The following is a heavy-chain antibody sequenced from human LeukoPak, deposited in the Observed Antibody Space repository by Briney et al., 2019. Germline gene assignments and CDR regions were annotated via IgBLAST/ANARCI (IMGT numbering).Heavy chain of an antibody. V-gene: IGHV3-30*02. Sequence: TGGALTLLCAPSGLIFRKYGVQWVRRATGKGVVGGSFIWSDGNNRFYADSVKGRFTISRDNSKNMLYLQMDSLRPEDTAVYYCAKDPGASVSGFHMDVWGKGTTVIVSS. CDR1: GLIFRKYG. J-gene: IGHJ6*03. D-gene: IGHD2-8*02. CDR2: IWSDGNNR. CDR3: AKDPGASVSGFHMDV.